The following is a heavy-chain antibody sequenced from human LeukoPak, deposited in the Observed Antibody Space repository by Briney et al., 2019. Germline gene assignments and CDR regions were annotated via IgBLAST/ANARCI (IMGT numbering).Heavy chain of an antibody. CDR2: IIPIFGTA. D-gene: IGHD5-12*01. V-gene: IGHV1-69*05. CDR3: ASRGYSGYEKTTVY. CDR1: GGTFSSYA. J-gene: IGHJ4*02. Sequence: GSSVKVSCKASGGTFSSYAISWVRQAPGQGLEWMGRIIPIFGTANYAQKFQGRVTITTDESTCTAYMELSSLRSEDTAVYYCASRGYSGYEKTTVYWGQGTLVTVSS.